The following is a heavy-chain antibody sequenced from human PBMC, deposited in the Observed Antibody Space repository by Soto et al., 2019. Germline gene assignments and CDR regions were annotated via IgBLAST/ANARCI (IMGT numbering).Heavy chain of an antibody. CDR1: GGTFSSYA. D-gene: IGHD6-19*01. CDR3: ARGAPGYSSVLGGIRHEYYYYGMDV. J-gene: IGHJ6*02. CDR2: IIPIFGTA. Sequence: QVQLVQSGAEVKKPGSSVKVSCKASGGTFSSYAISWVRQAPGQGLEWMGGIIPIFGTANYAQKFQGRVTITADESTSTAFMERGSLRPEDTAVYYCARGAPGYSSVLGGIRHEYYYYGMDVWGQGTTVTVSS. V-gene: IGHV1-69*12.